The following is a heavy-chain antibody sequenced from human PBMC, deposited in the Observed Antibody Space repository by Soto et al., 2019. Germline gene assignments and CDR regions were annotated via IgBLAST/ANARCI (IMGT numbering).Heavy chain of an antibody. CDR3: AKAKPMIVVVPTFFDY. V-gene: IGHV3-30*18. D-gene: IGHD3-22*01. CDR1: GFTFSSYG. Sequence: VGSLRLSCAASGFTFSSYGMHWVRQAPGKGLEWVAVISYDGSNKYYADSVKGRFTISRDNSKNTLYLQMNSLRAEDTAVYYCAKAKPMIVVVPTFFDYWGQGTLVTVSS. CDR2: ISYDGSNK. J-gene: IGHJ4*02.